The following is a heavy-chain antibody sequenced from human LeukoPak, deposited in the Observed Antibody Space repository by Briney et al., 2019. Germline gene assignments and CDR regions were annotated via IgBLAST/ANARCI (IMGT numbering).Heavy chain of an antibody. D-gene: IGHD2-2*01. CDR3: ARSYCSSTSCYDAFDI. CDR2: MNPNSGNT. CDR1: GYTFTSYD. J-gene: IGHJ3*02. V-gene: IGHV1-8*01. Sequence: ASVKVSCKASGYTFTSYDINWVRQATGQGLEWMGWMNPNSGNTGYAQKFQGRVTMTRNTSISTAYMELSSLRSEDTAVYYCARSYCSSTSCYDAFDIWGRGTMVTVSS.